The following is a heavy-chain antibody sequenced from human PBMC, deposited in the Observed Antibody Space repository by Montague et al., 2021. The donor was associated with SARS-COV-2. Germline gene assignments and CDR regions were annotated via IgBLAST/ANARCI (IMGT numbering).Heavy chain of an antibody. CDR1: GGSISSGGYY. CDR3: ARGGGYSYGALDY. V-gene: IGHV4-39*07. D-gene: IGHD5-18*01. Sequence: SETLSLTCTVSGGSISSGGYYWSWIRQHPGKGLEWIGEINHSGSTNYNPSLKSRVTISVDTSKKQFSLRLNSVTAADTAVYYCARGGGYSYGALDYWGQGTLVTVSS. J-gene: IGHJ4*02. CDR2: INHSGST.